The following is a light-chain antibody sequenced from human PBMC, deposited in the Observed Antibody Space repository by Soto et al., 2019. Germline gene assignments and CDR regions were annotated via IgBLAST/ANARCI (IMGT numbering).Light chain of an antibody. Sequence: DIQMTQSPSTLSASVGDRVTITCRASQSISTWLAWYQQKPGKAPNLLIYKASSLESGVPSRFSGSGSGTEFTLTISSLQPDDFATYYCQQFSNYPLTFGGGTKVEI. CDR3: QQFSNYPLT. J-gene: IGKJ4*01. V-gene: IGKV1-5*03. CDR2: KAS. CDR1: QSISTW.